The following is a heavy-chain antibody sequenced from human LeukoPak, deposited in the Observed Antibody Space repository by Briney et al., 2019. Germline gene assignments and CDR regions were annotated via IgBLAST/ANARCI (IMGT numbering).Heavy chain of an antibody. J-gene: IGHJ3*02. CDR2: ISYDGSNK. Sequence: PGRSLRLSCAASGFTFSSYGMHWVRQAPGKGLEWVAVISYDGSNKYYADSVKGRFTISRDNSKNTPYLQMNSLRAEDTAVYYCAKDRDSSGLYDAFDIWGQGTMVTVSS. CDR1: GFTFSSYG. CDR3: AKDRDSSGLYDAFDI. V-gene: IGHV3-30*18. D-gene: IGHD3-22*01.